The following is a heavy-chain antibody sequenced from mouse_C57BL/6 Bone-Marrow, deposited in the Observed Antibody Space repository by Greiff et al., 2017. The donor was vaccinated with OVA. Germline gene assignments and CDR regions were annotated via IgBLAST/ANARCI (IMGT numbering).Heavy chain of an antibody. J-gene: IGHJ3*01. CDR2: INPGSGGT. D-gene: IGHD4-1*01. V-gene: IGHV1-54*01. Sequence: VQLQQSGAELVRPGTSVKVSCKASGYAFTNYLIEWVKQRPGQGLEWIGVINPGSGGTNYNEKFKGKATLTADKSSSTAYMQLSSLTSEDSAVYFCARGELGRFADWGQGTLVTVSA. CDR3: ARGELGRFAD. CDR1: GYAFTNYL.